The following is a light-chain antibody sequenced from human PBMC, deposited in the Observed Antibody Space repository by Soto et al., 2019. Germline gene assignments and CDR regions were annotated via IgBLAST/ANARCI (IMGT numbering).Light chain of an antibody. CDR2: EAS. J-gene: IGKJ5*01. Sequence: DIQMTQSPSILSASVRYTLTITFRDSQSINKWLAWSQPKPGKAPTLLIYEASILQNGVPSRCSGTDSGKEFTITISSLEPEDFAVYYCQQRSNRVTFCPGTRLEIK. CDR1: QSINKW. CDR3: QQRSNRVT. V-gene: IGKV1-5*03.